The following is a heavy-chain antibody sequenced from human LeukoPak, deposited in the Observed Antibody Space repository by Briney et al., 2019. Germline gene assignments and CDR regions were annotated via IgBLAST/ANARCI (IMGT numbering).Heavy chain of an antibody. CDR2: INHSGST. CDR3: ARLMGHYYDSSGYYWFDY. CDR1: GGSFSGYY. Sequence: PSETLPLTCAVYGGSFSGYYWSWIRQPPGKGLEWIGEINHSGSTNYNPSLKSRVTISVDTSKNQFSLKLSSVTAADTAVYYCARLMGHYYDSSGYYWFDYWGQGTLVTVSS. D-gene: IGHD3-22*01. J-gene: IGHJ4*02. V-gene: IGHV4-34*01.